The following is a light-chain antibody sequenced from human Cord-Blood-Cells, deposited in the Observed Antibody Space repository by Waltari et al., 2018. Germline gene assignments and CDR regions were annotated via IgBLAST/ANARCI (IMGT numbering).Light chain of an antibody. V-gene: IGLV2-14*01. CDR2: DVS. CDR1: SSDVGGYNY. J-gene: IGLJ3*02. Sequence: QSALTQPASVSGSPGQSITISCTGTSSDVGGYNYVSWYQQHPGKAPKLMIYDVSKRPSGVSNRFSGCKSGNTASLTISGRQAEDEADYYCSSYTSSSTLVFGGGTKLTVL. CDR3: SSYTSSSTLV.